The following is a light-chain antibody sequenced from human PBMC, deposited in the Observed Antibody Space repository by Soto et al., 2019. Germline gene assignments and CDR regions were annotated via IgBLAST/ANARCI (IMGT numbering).Light chain of an antibody. J-gene: IGKJ4*01. CDR1: QSVDNNY. V-gene: IGKV3-20*01. CDR2: GAS. CDR3: QQYDTSLPYT. Sequence: IVLTQSPGTLSLSPGDRATLSCEASQSVDNNYLAWYQHKPGQAPRLLIYGASSRATGIPDRFSGSGSGTDFTLTIRRLEPEDFAVYYCQQYDTSLPYTFGGGTRWISN.